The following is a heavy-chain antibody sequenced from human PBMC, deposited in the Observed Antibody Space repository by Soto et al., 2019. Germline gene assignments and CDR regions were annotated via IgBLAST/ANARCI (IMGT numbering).Heavy chain of an antibody. CDR1: GFILRGSA. CDR3: TRSGWDNGDNYYYGSDV. CDR2: IRSQANSDAT. J-gene: IGHJ6*02. V-gene: IGHV3-73*01. Sequence: EVQLVESGGGLVQPGGSLKLSCAASGFILRGSAVHWVRQASGKGLEWVGRIRSQANSDATAYAESVKGRFTISRDDSKNTAFLQMNSLNAEDTAVYYCTRSGWDNGDNYYYGSDVWGQGITVTVSS. D-gene: IGHD6-19*01.